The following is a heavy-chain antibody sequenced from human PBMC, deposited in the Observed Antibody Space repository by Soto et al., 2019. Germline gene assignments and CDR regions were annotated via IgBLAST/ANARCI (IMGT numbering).Heavy chain of an antibody. D-gene: IGHD1-1*01. CDR1: GGSISSYY. J-gene: IGHJ4*02. Sequence: PSETLSLTCTASGGSISSYYWSWIRQPPGKGLEWIGYIYYSGSTNYNPSLKSRVTISVDTSKNQFSLNLSSVTAADTAVYYCASTTGTTSTYFDYWGQGTLVNVSS. CDR3: ASTTGTTSTYFDY. V-gene: IGHV4-59*08. CDR2: IYYSGST.